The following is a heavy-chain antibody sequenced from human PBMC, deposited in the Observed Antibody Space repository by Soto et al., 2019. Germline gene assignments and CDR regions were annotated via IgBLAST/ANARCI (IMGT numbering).Heavy chain of an antibody. CDR2: ISDYNGNT. CDR3: ARDGYYDSGSYGMDV. CDR1: GYTFNNYG. J-gene: IGHJ6*02. V-gene: IGHV1-18*01. Sequence: QVQLVQSGAEVKKPGASVKVSCKTSGYTFNNYGISWVRQAPGQGLEWMGWISDYNGNTNYAQKFQGRVTMTTDTSTKTVYSVLTSLRSDDTAVYYCARDGYYDSGSYGMDVWGRGTTVTVSS. D-gene: IGHD3-10*01.